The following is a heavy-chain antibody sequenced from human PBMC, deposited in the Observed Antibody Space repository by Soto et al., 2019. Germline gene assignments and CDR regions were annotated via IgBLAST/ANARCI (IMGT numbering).Heavy chain of an antibody. CDR2: ISSYNGNT. V-gene: IGHV1-18*04. J-gene: IGHJ6*01. CDR3: AGDRYSGFVPGRTCGMYV. Sequence: GASVKVSCKASGYTFTSYGISWVRQAPGQGLEWMGCISSYNGNTNYAQKLQSTVTMTTDTSPSTSYMELRSPRPADPAAYYCAGDRYSGFVPGRTCGMYVWGQGPTVTVSP. CDR1: GYTFTSYG. D-gene: IGHD1-26*01.